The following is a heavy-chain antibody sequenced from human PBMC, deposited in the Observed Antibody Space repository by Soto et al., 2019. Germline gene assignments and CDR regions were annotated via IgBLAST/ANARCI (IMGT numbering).Heavy chain of an antibody. CDR3: ARSGGIAARPFDY. D-gene: IGHD6-6*01. Sequence: SETLSLTCTVSGGSISSYYWSWIRQPPGKGLEWIGYIYYSGSTNYNPSLKSRVTISVDTSKNQFSLKLSSVTAADTAVYYCARSGGIAARPFDYWGQGTLVTVSS. CDR2: IYYSGST. V-gene: IGHV4-59*01. J-gene: IGHJ4*02. CDR1: GGSISSYY.